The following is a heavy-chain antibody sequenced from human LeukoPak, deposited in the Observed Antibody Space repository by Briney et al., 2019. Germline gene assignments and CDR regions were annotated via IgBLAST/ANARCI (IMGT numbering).Heavy chain of an antibody. D-gene: IGHD2-8*01. V-gene: IGHV3-30*01. CDR2: ISYDGSNK. J-gene: IGHJ4*02. CDR3: PRGTGVYVISPFDY. Sequence: GGSLRLSCAASGFTFSTYAMHWVRQAPGKGLEWVALISYDGSNKYYADSVKGRFTISRDNSKNTLYLQMNSLRPEDTAVYYCPRGTGVYVISPFDYWGQGALVTVSS. CDR1: GFTFSTYA.